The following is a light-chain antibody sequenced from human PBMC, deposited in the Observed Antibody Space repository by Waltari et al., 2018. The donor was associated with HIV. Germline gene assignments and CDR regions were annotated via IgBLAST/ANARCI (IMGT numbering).Light chain of an antibody. V-gene: IGLV6-57*01. J-gene: IGLJ3*02. CDR2: EDN. CDR3: QSYDSSNQGV. CDR1: SGSIASNY. Sequence: NFMLTQPHSVSESPGKTVTISCTRTSGSIASNYVQWYQQRPGSSPTTVIYEDNQRPSGVPYRFSGSIDSSSNSVSLTISGLKTEDEADYYGQSYDSSNQGVFGGGTKLTVL.